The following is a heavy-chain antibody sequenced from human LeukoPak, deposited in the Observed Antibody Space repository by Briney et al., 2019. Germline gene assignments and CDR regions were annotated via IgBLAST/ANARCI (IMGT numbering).Heavy chain of an antibody. CDR2: IYHSGST. J-gene: IGHJ4*02. CDR1: GYSISSGYY. Sequence: SETLSLTCTVSGYSISSGYYWGWIRQPPGKGLEWIGSIYHSGSTYYNPSLKSRVTISVDTSKNQFSLKLSSVTAADTAVYYCARGRDNSGYLWGQGTLVTVSS. V-gene: IGHV4-38-2*02. CDR3: ARGRDNSGYL. D-gene: IGHD3-22*01.